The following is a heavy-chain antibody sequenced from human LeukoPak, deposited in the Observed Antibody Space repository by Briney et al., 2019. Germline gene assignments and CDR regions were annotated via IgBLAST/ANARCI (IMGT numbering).Heavy chain of an antibody. V-gene: IGHV4-59*08. CDR1: GGSISRYY. CDR2: ISYSGST. Sequence: PSETLSLTCTVSGGSISRYYCGWIRQPPGKGLEWIGYISYSGSTNYNPSLKSRVTISIDTSKNQFSLKLRSVTAADTAIYYCARQGYDILTGYIDAFDIWGQGTMATVSS. J-gene: IGHJ3*02. D-gene: IGHD3-9*01. CDR3: ARQGYDILTGYIDAFDI.